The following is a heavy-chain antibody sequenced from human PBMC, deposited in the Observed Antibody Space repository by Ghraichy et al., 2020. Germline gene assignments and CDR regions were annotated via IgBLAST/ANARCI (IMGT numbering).Heavy chain of an antibody. CDR3: ARGSPYYDFCGV. CDR1: GGSFSGYY. Sequence: SETLSLTCAVYGGSFSGYYWSWIRQPPGKGLEWIGEINHSGSTNYNPSLKSRVTISLDTSKNQFSLKLSSVTAADTAVYYCARGSPYYDFCGVWGQGTTVTVSS. D-gene: IGHD3-3*01. J-gene: IGHJ6*02. CDR2: INHSGST. V-gene: IGHV4-34*01.